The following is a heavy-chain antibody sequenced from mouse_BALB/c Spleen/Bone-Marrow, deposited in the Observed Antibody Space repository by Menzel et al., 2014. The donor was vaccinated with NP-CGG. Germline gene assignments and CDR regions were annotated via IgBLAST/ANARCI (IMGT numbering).Heavy chain of an antibody. J-gene: IGHJ4*01. CDR3: ARDHLYAMAS. V-gene: IGHV1-39*01. Sequence: LVESGHELEKPGASVKISCKASGYSFTGYNMNWVRQNNGKSLEWIGNIDPYYGGTSYNQKFKGKATLTVDKSSSTAYMQLKSLTSEDSAFYYCARDHLYAMASWGPATPAPASS. CDR2: IDPYYGGT. CDR1: GYSFTGYN.